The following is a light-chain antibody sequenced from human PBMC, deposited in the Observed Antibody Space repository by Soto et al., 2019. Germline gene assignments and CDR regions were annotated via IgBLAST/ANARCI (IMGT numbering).Light chain of an antibody. J-gene: IGLJ3*02. CDR3: AAGDGSVGGWV. CDR1: SSNIGSNY. CDR2: RNS. V-gene: IGLV1-47*01. Sequence: QSVLTQPPSASGTPGQRVTISCSGSSSNIGSNYVNWYQQIPGTAPNLLIYRNSQRPSGVPDRFSGSKSGTSASLAISGLGSGEGADYYCAAGDGSVGGWVLGGGPKLT.